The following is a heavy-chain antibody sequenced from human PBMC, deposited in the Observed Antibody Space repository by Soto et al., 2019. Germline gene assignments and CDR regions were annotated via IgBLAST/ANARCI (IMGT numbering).Heavy chain of an antibody. CDR2: ISYDGSNK. J-gene: IGHJ6*02. D-gene: IGHD6-6*01. V-gene: IGHV3-30*03. Sequence: GGSLRLSCAASGFTFSSYGMHWVRQAPGKGLEWVAVISYDGSNKYYADSVKGRFTISRDNSKNTLYLQMNSLRAEDTAVYYCARESSIAARGGSYYYGMDVWGQGTTVTVSS. CDR3: ARESSIAARGGSYYYGMDV. CDR1: GFTFSSYG.